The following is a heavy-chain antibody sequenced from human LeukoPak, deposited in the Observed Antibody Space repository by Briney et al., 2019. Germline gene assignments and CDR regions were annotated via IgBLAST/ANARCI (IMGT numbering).Heavy chain of an antibody. V-gene: IGHV4-59*02. CDR3: SEGYFEPFDH. CDR2: LSYTGKP. D-gene: IGHD2/OR15-2a*01. J-gene: IGHJ4*02. Sequence: SETLSLTCVVSGASVSSSHWNWIRQLPGKGLEWIGCLSYTGKPDYNPSLTSRVTISLDTSKNQVSLKLRSVTAADTAVYYCSEGYFEPFDHWGQGTLVTVSS. CDR1: GASVSSSH.